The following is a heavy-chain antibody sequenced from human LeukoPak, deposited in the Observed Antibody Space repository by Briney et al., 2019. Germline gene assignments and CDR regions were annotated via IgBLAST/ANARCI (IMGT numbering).Heavy chain of an antibody. V-gene: IGHV1-69*02. D-gene: IGHD3-9*01. CDR2: IIPILGIA. CDR1: GGTFSSYT. Sequence: SVKVSCRASGGTFSSYTISWVRQAPGQRLEWMGRIIPILGIANYAQKFQGRVTITADKSTSTAYMELSSLRSEDTAVYYCARVDDISLFDYWGQGTLVTVSS. CDR3: ARVDDISLFDY. J-gene: IGHJ4*02.